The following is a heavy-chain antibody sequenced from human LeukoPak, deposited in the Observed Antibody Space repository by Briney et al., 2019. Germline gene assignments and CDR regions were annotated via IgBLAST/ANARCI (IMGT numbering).Heavy chain of an antibody. J-gene: IGHJ6*02. V-gene: IGHV4-59*01. Sequence: SETLSLTCTVSGGSISSYYWSWIWQPPGKGLEWIGYIYYGGSTNYNPSLKSRVTISVDTSKNQFSLKLSSVTAADTAVYYCAREDGYLGYYYGMDVWGQGTTVTVSS. CDR3: AREDGYLGYYYGMDV. D-gene: IGHD5-24*01. CDR2: IYYGGST. CDR1: GGSISSYY.